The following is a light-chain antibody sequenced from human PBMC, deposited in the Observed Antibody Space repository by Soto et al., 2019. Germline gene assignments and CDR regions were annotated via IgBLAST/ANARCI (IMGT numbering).Light chain of an antibody. CDR1: QSVSSNS. CDR3: QQHSNWPLT. J-gene: IGKJ4*01. CDR2: DAS. Sequence: ENVLTQSPGTLSLSPGERATLSCRAGQSVSSNSLAWYQHKPGQAPRLLIYDASSRATGIPARFSGSGSGTDFTLTISSLEPEDFAVYYCQQHSNWPLTFGGGTKVDIK. V-gene: IGKV3D-20*02.